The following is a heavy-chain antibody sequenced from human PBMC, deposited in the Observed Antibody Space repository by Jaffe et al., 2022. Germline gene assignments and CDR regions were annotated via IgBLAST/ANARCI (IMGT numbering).Heavy chain of an antibody. CDR3: TRDPLDYGDYAFDPRVYYFDY. J-gene: IGHJ4*02. V-gene: IGHV3-49*04. CDR2: IRSKAYGGTT. Sequence: EVQLVESGGGLVQPGRSLRLSCTASGFTFGDYAMSWVRQAPGKGLEWVGFIRSKAYGGTTEYAASVKGRFTISRDDSKSIAYLQMNSLKTEDTAVYYCTRDPLDYGDYAFDPRVYYFDYWGQGTLVTVSS. D-gene: IGHD4-17*01. CDR1: GFTFGDYA.